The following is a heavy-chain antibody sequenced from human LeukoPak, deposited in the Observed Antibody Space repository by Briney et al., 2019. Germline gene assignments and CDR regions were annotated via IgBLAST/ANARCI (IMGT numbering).Heavy chain of an antibody. CDR2: ISGSGSST. CDR1: GFAFNYFA. V-gene: IGHV3-23*01. J-gene: IGHJ5*02. CDR3: AKEVGYDLLYNLFDP. Sequence: GGALRLSCSASGFAFNYFAMTWARQAPGKGLEWVSTISGSGSSTYYGDSVKGRFTITRANSKNTLYLQMNSLRAEDTAVYFCAKEVGYDLLYNLFDPWGQGTLVTVSS. D-gene: IGHD5-12*01.